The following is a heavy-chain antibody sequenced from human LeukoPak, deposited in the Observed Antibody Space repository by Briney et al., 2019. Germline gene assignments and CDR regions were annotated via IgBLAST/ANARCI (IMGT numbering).Heavy chain of an antibody. CDR2: FDPEDGET. D-gene: IGHD2/OR15-2a*01. J-gene: IGHJ4*02. Sequence: GASVKVSCKVSGYTLTELSMHWVRQAPGKGLEWMGGFDPEDGETIYAQKFQGRVTMTEDTSTDTAYMELSSLRSEDTAVYYCATDKGGEYPPDYWGQGTLVTVSS. CDR3: ATDKGGEYPPDY. V-gene: IGHV1-24*01. CDR1: GYTLTELS.